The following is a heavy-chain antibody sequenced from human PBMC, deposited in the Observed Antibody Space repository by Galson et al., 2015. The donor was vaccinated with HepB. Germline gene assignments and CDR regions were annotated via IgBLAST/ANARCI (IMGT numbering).Heavy chain of an antibody. Sequence: SLRLSCAASGFTFSSYGMHWVRQAPGKGLEWVAVISYDGSNKYYADSVKGRFTISRDNSKNTLYLQMNSLRAEDTAVYYCAKGGRWYDSSGPLKWGQGTLVTVSS. CDR1: GFTFSSYG. J-gene: IGHJ4*02. D-gene: IGHD3-22*01. CDR2: ISYDGSNK. V-gene: IGHV3-30*18. CDR3: AKGGRWYDSSGPLK.